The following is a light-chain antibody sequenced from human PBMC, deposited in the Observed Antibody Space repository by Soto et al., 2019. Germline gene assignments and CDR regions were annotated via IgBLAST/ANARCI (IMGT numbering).Light chain of an antibody. Sequence: QSALTQPASVSGSPGQSITIPCTGTSNDVGRYNYVSWYQQHPGKVPKVIIYDVSDRPSGVSHRFSGSKSGNTASLTISGLQAEDEADYYCSAYTSSSTRVVFGGGTKLTVL. CDR2: DVS. J-gene: IGLJ3*02. V-gene: IGLV2-14*03. CDR1: SNDVGRYNY. CDR3: SAYTSSSTRVV.